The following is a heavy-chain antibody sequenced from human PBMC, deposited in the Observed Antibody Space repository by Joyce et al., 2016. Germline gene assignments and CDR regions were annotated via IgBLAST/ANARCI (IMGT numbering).Heavy chain of an antibody. J-gene: IGHJ4*02. V-gene: IGHV1-3*01. Sequence: QVQLVQSGAEVKKPGASVKVSCKASGYTFTGHTIHWVRQAPGQSSEWMGWINAGNGNTRFSQKFQGRVTVSRDTSANTAYMEVSSLRSEDTAVYYCARGSSALTYFDFWGQGTLVTVSS. CDR1: GYTFTGHT. CDR3: ARGSSALTYFDF. CDR2: INAGNGNT. D-gene: IGHD3-10*01.